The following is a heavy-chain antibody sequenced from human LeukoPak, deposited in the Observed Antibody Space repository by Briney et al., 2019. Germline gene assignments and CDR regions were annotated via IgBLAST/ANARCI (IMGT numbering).Heavy chain of an antibody. Sequence: GGSLRLSCAASGFTFSSYAMSWVRRAPGKGLEWVSAISGSGGSTYYADSVNGRFTISRDNSKNTLYLQMNSLRAEDTAVYYCAKDRSSGWYRGYYVDYWGQGSLVTVSS. CDR3: AKDRSSGWYRGYYVDY. D-gene: IGHD6-19*01. J-gene: IGHJ4*02. CDR1: GFTFSSYA. V-gene: IGHV3-23*01. CDR2: ISGSGGST.